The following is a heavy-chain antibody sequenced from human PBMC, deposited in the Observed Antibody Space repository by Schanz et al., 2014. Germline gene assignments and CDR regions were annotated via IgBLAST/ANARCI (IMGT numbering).Heavy chain of an antibody. J-gene: IGHJ4*02. CDR2: IWYDGSNK. CDR3: ARDHTTESYYSAGPPIDY. Sequence: QVQLVESGRGVVQPGRSLRLSCAASGFTFSSYGMHWVRQAPGKGLEWVAVIWYDGSNKYYADSVKGRFTISRDNSKNTLFLQMNSLRAEDTAVYYCARDHTTESYYSAGPPIDYWGQGTLLTVSS. D-gene: IGHD1-26*01. CDR1: GFTFSSYG. V-gene: IGHV3-33*01.